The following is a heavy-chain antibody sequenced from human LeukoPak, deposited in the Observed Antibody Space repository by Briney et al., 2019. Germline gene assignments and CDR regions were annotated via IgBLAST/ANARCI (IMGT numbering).Heavy chain of an antibody. CDR3: AKDAGRYDFWSGYYRSDYFDY. Sequence: PGGSLRLSCAASGFTFSSYAMSWVRQAPGKGLEWVSAISGSGGSTYYADSVKGRFTISRDNSKNTLYLQMNSLRAEDTAVYYCAKDAGRYDFWSGYYRSDYFDYWGQGTLVTVSS. CDR2: ISGSGGST. V-gene: IGHV3-23*01. CDR1: GFTFSSYA. J-gene: IGHJ4*02. D-gene: IGHD3-3*01.